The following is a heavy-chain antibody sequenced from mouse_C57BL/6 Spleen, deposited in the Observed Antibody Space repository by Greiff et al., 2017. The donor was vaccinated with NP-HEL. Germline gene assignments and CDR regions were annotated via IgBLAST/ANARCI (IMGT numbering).Heavy chain of an antibody. CDR2: IYPGSGST. CDR1: GYTFTSYW. D-gene: IGHD2-4*01. Sequence: QVQLQQPGAELVKPGASVKMSCKASGYTFTSYWITWVKQRPGQGLEWIGDIYPGSGSTNYNEKFKSKATLTVDTSSSTAYMQLSSLTSEDSAVYYCARTLYDYDGLYYAMDYWGQGTSVTVSS. J-gene: IGHJ4*01. V-gene: IGHV1-55*01. CDR3: ARTLYDYDGLYYAMDY.